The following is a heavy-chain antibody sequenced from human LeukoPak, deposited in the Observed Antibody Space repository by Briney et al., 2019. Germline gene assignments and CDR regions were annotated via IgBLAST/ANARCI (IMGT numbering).Heavy chain of an antibody. Sequence: SETLSLSCAVSGGSISSYYWSWIRQPPGKGLEWIGYIYYSGSTNYNPSLKSRVTISVDTSKNQFSLKLSSVTAADTAVYYCARTVYSSSWYGWFDPWGQGTLVTVSS. J-gene: IGHJ5*02. CDR2: IYYSGST. CDR1: GGSISSYY. D-gene: IGHD6-13*01. CDR3: ARTVYSSSWYGWFDP. V-gene: IGHV4-59*08.